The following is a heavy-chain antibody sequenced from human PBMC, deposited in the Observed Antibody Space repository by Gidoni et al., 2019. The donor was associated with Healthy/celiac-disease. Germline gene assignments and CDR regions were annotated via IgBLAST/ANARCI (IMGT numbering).Heavy chain of an antibody. V-gene: IGHV3-9*01. Sequence: EVQLVESGGGLVQPGRSLRLSCAASGCPFDDYAMHWVRQVPGKGLEWGSGISWNSGSIGYADSVNGRFTISRDNAKNSLYLQMNSLRAEDTALYYCAKDIRRVSYSFGSCGQGTLVTVSS. J-gene: IGHJ4*02. CDR1: GCPFDDYA. D-gene: IGHD2-15*01. CDR2: ISWNSGSI. CDR3: AKDIRRVSYSFGS.